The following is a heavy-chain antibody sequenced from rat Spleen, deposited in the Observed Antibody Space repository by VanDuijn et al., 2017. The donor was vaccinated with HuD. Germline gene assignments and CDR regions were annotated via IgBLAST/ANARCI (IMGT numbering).Heavy chain of an antibody. CDR1: GFSVSSHG. Sequence: QVQLKESGPGLVQPSQTLSLTCTVSGFSVSSHGVIWVRQPPGKGLEWMGVVWSDGDTSYNSSLTSRLSISRDTSKSQVFLSMSSLQTEDTAMYFCATNYGGYSPFDYWGQGVMVTVSS. J-gene: IGHJ2*01. V-gene: IGHV2-13*01. D-gene: IGHD1-11*01. CDR3: ATNYGGYSPFDY. CDR2: VWSDGDT.